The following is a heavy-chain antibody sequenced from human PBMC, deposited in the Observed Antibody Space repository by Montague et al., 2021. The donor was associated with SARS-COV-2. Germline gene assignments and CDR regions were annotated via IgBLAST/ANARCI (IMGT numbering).Heavy chain of an antibody. CDR3: ARAGQQLARYYSYGMDV. J-gene: IGHJ6*02. CDR2: ICYNENT. CDR1: VSWNTGAD. V-gene: IGHV4-59*01. D-gene: IGHD6-13*01. Sequence: SETLSLTCSRLVSWNTGADRNCTRLHPSNQKNSYAVICYNENTNYNPSLKSRVTISVDTSKNQFSLKLSSVTAADTAVYYCARAGQQLARYYSYGMDVWGQGTTVTVSS.